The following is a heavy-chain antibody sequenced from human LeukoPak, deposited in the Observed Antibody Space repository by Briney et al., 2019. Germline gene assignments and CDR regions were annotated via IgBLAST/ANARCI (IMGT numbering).Heavy chain of an antibody. CDR1: GFXFSTYA. V-gene: IGHV3-23*01. CDR2: ISGSGGSR. CDR3: AKETSDYGDYVNAFDV. J-gene: IGHJ3*01. D-gene: IGHD4-17*01. Sequence: GGSLRLSCEASGFXFSTYAMSWVRQAPGKGLEWVSSISGSGGSRNYGDSVKGRFTSSRDNSKNTLLLQMNSLRAEDMAVYYCAKETSDYGDYVNAFDVWGQGTMVTVSS.